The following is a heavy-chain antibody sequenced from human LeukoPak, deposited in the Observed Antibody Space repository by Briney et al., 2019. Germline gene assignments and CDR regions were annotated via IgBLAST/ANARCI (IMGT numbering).Heavy chain of an antibody. CDR2: IYYSGST. J-gene: IGHJ4*02. CDR3: ARGDGYVDY. Sequence: SETLSLTCTVSGGSISSYYWNWIQQPPGKGLEWIGYIYYSGSTNYNPSLKSRVTISVDTSKNQLSLKLSSVTAADTAVYYCARGDGYVDYWGQGTLVTVSS. V-gene: IGHV4-59*01. CDR1: GGSISSYY. D-gene: IGHD5-24*01.